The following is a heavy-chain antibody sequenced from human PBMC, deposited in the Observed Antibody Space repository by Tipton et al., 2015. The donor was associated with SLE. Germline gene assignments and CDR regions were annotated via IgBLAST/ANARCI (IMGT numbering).Heavy chain of an antibody. D-gene: IGHD2-2*01. CDR3: ARGRYCISTSCSYYFDY. CDR1: GGSFSGYY. Sequence: GLVKPSETLSLTCAVYGGSFSGYYWSWIRQPPGKGLEWIGEINHSGSTNYNPSLKSRVTISIDTSKNQFSLKVSSVTAADTAVYYCARGRYCISTSCSYYFDYWGQGPLVTVSS. V-gene: IGHV4-34*01. J-gene: IGHJ4*02. CDR2: INHSGST.